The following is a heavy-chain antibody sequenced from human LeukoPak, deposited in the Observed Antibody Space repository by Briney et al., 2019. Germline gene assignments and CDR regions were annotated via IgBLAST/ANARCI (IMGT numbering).Heavy chain of an antibody. Sequence: GASVKVSCKASGYNFISYDINWVRQATGQGLEWVGWLNVNTGNTAYAEKFQGRITITRDTSMRTVHMELSSLRSDDTAVFYCARLGGELLRPADYWGQGTLVTVSS. CDR2: LNVNTGNT. V-gene: IGHV1-8*01. CDR3: ARLGGELLRPADY. D-gene: IGHD1-26*01. CDR1: GYNFISYD. J-gene: IGHJ4*02.